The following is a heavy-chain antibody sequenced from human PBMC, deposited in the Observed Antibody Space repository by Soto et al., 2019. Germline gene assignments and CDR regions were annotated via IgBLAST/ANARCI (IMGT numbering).Heavy chain of an antibody. CDR3: ARDRNYYASSGYYSMDY. D-gene: IGHD3-22*01. CDR1: GGTFSSYA. CDR2: IIPSFGTA. J-gene: IGHJ4*02. V-gene: IGHV1-69*01. Sequence: QVQLVQSGAEVKKPGSSVKVSCKASGGTFSSYAISWVRQAPGQGLEWMGGIIPSFGTANYAQKFQGRVTITADESTSTAYMELSSLRSEDTAVYYCARDRNYYASSGYYSMDYWGQGTLVTVSS.